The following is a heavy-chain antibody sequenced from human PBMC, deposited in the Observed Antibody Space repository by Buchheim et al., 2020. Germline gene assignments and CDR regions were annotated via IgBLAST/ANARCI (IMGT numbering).Heavy chain of an antibody. CDR1: GFTVSSNY. V-gene: IGHV3-66*01. CDR3: ARVLGVVVYYYYYGMDV. J-gene: IGHJ6*02. CDR2: IYSGGST. D-gene: IGHD3-3*01. Sequence: EVQLVESGGGLVQPGGSLRLSCAASGFTVSSNYMSWVRQAPGKGLEWVSVIYSGGSTYYADSVKGRFTISRDNSKTTLYLQMNSLRAEDTAVYYCARVLGVVVYYYYYGMDVWGQGTT.